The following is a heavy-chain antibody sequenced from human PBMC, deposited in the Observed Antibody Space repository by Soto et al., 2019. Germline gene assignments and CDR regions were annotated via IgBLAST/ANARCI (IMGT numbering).Heavy chain of an antibody. CDR1: GFTFSSYG. J-gene: IGHJ4*02. CDR3: ARESIFGVVIISKVLDY. D-gene: IGHD3-3*01. V-gene: IGHV3-33*01. CDR2: IWYDGSNK. Sequence: GGSLRLSCAASGFTFSSYGMHLVRQAPGKGLEWVAVIWYDGSNKYYADSVKGRFTISRDNSKNTLYLQMNSLRAEDTAVYYCARESIFGVVIISKVLDYWGQGTLVTVSS.